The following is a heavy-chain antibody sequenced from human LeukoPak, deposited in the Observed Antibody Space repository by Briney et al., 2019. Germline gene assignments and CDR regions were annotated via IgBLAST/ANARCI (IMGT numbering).Heavy chain of an antibody. CDR2: ITPSGGSI. D-gene: IGHD1-26*01. Sequence: GASVKVSCKASGYTFTTYYMHWARQAPGQGLEWMGVITPSGGSITSAQKFQDRVTMTRDTSTSTVYMELSSLTSDDTAVYYCARDWELGYWGQGTLVTVSS. J-gene: IGHJ4*02. CDR1: GYTFTTYY. V-gene: IGHV1-46*01. CDR3: ARDWELGY.